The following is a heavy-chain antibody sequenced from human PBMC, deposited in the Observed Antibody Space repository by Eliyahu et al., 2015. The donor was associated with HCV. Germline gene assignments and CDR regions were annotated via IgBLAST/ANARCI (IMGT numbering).Heavy chain of an antibody. CDR2: IXSGGST. V-gene: IGHV3-53*01. D-gene: IGHD4-17*01. CDR1: GFTVSSNY. Sequence: EVQLVESGGGLIQPGGSLRLSCAASGFTVSSNYXXWVRQAPGKGLEWVXVIXSGGSTYYADSVKGRFTISRDNSKNTLYLQMNSLRAEDTAVYYCARQYGDPPSYFDYWGQGTLVTVSS. CDR3: ARQYGDPPSYFDY. J-gene: IGHJ4*02.